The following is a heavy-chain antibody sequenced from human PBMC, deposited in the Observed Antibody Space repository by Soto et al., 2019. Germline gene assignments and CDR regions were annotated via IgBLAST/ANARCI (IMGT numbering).Heavy chain of an antibody. CDR2: IYYSGST. D-gene: IGHD5-18*01. CDR3: ARGGDTAMVSIGWFDP. Sequence: QVQLQESGPGLVKPSQTLSLTCTVSGGSISSGDYYWSWIRQPPGKGLEWIGYIYYSGSTYYNPSLKGRFTISVDTSKNQFSLKLSSVTAADTAVYYCARGGDTAMVSIGWFDPWGQGTLVTVSS. V-gene: IGHV4-30-4*01. J-gene: IGHJ5*02. CDR1: GGSISSGDYY.